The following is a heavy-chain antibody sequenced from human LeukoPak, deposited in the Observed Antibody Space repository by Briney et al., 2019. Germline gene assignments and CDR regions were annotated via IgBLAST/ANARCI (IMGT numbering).Heavy chain of an antibody. J-gene: IGHJ4*02. Sequence: GGSLRLSCAASESTFSSYTMHWVRQAPGKGLEWVALISYDGSNKYYADSVKGRFTISRDNSKNTLFLQTNSLRAEDTAMYYCARDWRAFCGGDCFGFLDYWGQGTLVTVSS. CDR2: ISYDGSNK. CDR1: ESTFSSYT. CDR3: ARDWRAFCGGDCFGFLDY. D-gene: IGHD2-21*02. V-gene: IGHV3-30-3*01.